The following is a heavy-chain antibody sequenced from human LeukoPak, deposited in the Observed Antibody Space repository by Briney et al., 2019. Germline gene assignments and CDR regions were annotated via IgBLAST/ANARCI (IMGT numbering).Heavy chain of an antibody. V-gene: IGHV3-48*02. Sequence: GGSLRLSCAASGFTFSSYSMNWVRQAPGKGLEWVSYISRGGPTIHYADSVKGRFTISRDNAKNSLYLQMDSLRDEDTAVYYCTRDPNALDYWGQGTLVTVSS. CDR3: TRDPNALDY. CDR1: GFTFSSYS. CDR2: ISRGGPTI. J-gene: IGHJ4*02.